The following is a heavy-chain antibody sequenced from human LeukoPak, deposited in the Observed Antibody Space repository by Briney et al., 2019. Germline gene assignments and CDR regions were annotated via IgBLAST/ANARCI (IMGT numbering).Heavy chain of an antibody. D-gene: IGHD3-10*01. CDR2: INHSGST. J-gene: IGHJ5*02. V-gene: IGHV4-34*01. CDR3: ASRWKGGSYVSGSS. Sequence: PSETLSLTCAVYGGSFSGYYWSWIRQPPGKGLEWIGEINHSGSTNYNPSLKSRVTISVDTSKNQFSLKLSSVTAADTAVYYCASRWKGGSYVSGSSWGQRTLVTVSS. CDR1: GGSFSGYY.